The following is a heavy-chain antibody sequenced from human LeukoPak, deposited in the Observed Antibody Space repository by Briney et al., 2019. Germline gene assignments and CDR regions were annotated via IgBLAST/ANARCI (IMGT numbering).Heavy chain of an antibody. CDR3: ARHVITVTTFGFSHYYYYMDV. CDR1: GGSISSSSYY. Sequence: SETLSLTCTVSGGSISSSSYYWGWIRQPPGKGLEWIGSIYYSGSTYYNPSLKSRVTISVDTSKNQFSLKLSFVTAADTAVYYCARHVITVTTFGFSHYYYYMDVWGKGTTVTVSS. V-gene: IGHV4-39*01. CDR2: IYYSGST. D-gene: IGHD4-11*01. J-gene: IGHJ6*03.